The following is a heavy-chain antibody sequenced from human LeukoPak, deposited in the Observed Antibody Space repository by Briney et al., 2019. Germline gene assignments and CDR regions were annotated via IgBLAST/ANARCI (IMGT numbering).Heavy chain of an antibody. Sequence: GGSLRLSCAASGFTVRSNYMSWVRQAPGKGLEWVSVIYSGGSTYYADSVKGRFTLFRDNSKNTVYLQMNSLRAEDTAVYYCARSDSEQWLISGAFDIWGQGTMVTVSS. V-gene: IGHV3-53*01. J-gene: IGHJ3*02. CDR3: ARSDSEQWLISGAFDI. CDR1: GFTVRSNY. CDR2: IYSGGST. D-gene: IGHD6-19*01.